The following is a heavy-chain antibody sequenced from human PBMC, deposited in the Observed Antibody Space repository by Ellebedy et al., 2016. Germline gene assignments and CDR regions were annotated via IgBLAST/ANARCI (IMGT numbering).Heavy chain of an antibody. D-gene: IGHD2-15*01. CDR1: GGSITSTNW. J-gene: IGHJ4*02. V-gene: IGHV4-4*02. CDR3: ARGRRSHDQFAPFDF. CDR2: IHDNGNA. Sequence: SETLSLTCAVSGGSITSTNWWSWVRQPPGKGLEWIGEIHDNGNANYNPSLKSRVTISGDPSKNQFSLKLRSVTAADTALYYCARGRRSHDQFAPFDFWGQGILVTVST.